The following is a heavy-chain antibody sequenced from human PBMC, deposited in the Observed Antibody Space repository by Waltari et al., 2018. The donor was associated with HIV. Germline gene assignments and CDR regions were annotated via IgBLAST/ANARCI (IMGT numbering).Heavy chain of an antibody. D-gene: IGHD3-3*01. CDR1: GASFNSYY. CDR2: IESGGST. V-gene: IGHV4-34*02. Sequence: QVQLRQWGTGLLTPSETLSLTCAVYGASFNSYYWTWIRQSPGNGLEWIGEIESGGSTNYNPSLKSRVTMSVDTSKNQFSLKLSSVTTADTGLYYCGRVPHTSLFGLVKYFQAWGQGPLVTVSS. J-gene: IGHJ1*01. CDR3: GRVPHTSLFGLVKYFQA.